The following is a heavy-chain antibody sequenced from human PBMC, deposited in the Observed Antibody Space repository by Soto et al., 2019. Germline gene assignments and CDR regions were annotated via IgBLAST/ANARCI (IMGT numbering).Heavy chain of an antibody. J-gene: IGHJ4*02. CDR1: GFTFSNYA. CDR2: VSAGGDNT. V-gene: IGHV3-23*01. CDR3: AKDPLRPYYFDY. Sequence: HLGGSLRLSCTASGFTFSNYAMHWFRQAPGKGLEWVSRVSAGGDNTDYADAVKGRFTIPRDNSKNTLFLQMTSLRAEDTALYYCAKDPLRPYYFDYWGPGTMVTVSS.